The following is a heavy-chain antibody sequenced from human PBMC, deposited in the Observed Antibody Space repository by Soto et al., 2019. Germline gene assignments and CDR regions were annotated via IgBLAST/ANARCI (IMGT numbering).Heavy chain of an antibody. Sequence: PSDTLSLTCAVYGGSFSVYYWSWIRQPPGKGLEWIGEINHSGSTNYNPSLKSRVTISVDTSKNQFSLKLSSVTAADTAVYYCARRGIAVAGDYYYYYMDVWGKGTTVTVSS. J-gene: IGHJ6*03. CDR2: INHSGST. CDR3: ARRGIAVAGDYYYYYMDV. V-gene: IGHV4-34*01. CDR1: GGSFSVYY. D-gene: IGHD6-19*01.